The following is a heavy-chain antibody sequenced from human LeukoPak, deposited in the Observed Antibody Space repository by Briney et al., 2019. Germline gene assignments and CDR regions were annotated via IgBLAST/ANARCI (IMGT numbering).Heavy chain of an antibody. CDR3: AKDSSGYYWDY. D-gene: IGHD3-22*01. J-gene: IGHJ4*02. CDR2: ISWDGGST. CDR1: GFTFDDYA. Sequence: AGGSLRLSCAASGFTFDDYAVHWVRQAPGKGLEWVSLISWDGGSTYYADSVKGRFTISRDNSKNSLYLQMNSLRAEDTALYYCAKDSSGYYWDYWGQGTLVTVSS. V-gene: IGHV3-43D*03.